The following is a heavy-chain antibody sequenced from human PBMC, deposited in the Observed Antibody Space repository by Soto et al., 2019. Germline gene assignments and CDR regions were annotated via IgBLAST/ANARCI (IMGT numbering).Heavy chain of an antibody. V-gene: IGHV3-23*01. CDR2: LYGSGRGI. D-gene: IGHD3-10*01. CDR3: AKGGGLIPGVGTFDI. Sequence: EVQLLESGGGLVQPGGSLRLSCAASGFTFSSYAMIWIRQVPGKGLEWVSGLYGSGRGIHYADSVKGRFTISRDNSKNTLYLQMNSLRAEDTAVYYCAKGGGLIPGVGTFDIWGQGTMVTVSS. J-gene: IGHJ3*02. CDR1: GFTFSSYA.